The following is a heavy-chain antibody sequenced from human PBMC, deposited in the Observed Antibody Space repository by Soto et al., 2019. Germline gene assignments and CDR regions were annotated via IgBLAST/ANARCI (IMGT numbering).Heavy chain of an antibody. CDR3: ATGQKYELQNYYYYGMDV. CDR1: GYTLTELS. Sequence: APVKVSCQVSGYTLTELSMHWVRRAPRKGAEWMGGFDPEDGETIYTQTLQGRVTMTEDTSTDTAYMELRSLRSEDTAVYYCATGQKYELQNYYYYGMDVWGQGATVTVSS. CDR2: FDPEDGET. D-gene: IGHD2-2*01. J-gene: IGHJ6*02. V-gene: IGHV1-24*01.